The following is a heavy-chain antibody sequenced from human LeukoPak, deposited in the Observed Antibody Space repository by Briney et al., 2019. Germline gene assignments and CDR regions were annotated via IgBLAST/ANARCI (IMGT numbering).Heavy chain of an antibody. CDR1: GFTFGDYA. CDR3: ARNGDSGYTFDY. V-gene: IGHV3-9*01. J-gene: IGHJ4*02. Sequence: GRSLRLSCAASGFTFGDYAMHWVRQAPGKGLEWVSGISWDSGARGYADSVKGRFTISRDNAKNSLYLQMNSLRAEDTAVYYCARNGDSGYTFDYWGQGALVTVSS. D-gene: IGHD2-2*02. CDR2: ISWDSGAR.